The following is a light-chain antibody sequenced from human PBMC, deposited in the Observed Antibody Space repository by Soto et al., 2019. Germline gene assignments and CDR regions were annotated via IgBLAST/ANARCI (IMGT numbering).Light chain of an antibody. CDR1: QSVSSSY. CDR3: QQYGSSPWT. V-gene: IGKV3-20*01. J-gene: IGKJ1*01. Sequence: EIVMTQTPANLSVSPGERSTLSCRASQSVSSSYLAWYRQNAGQATRLLIYGASSRATGIPDRFSGSGSGTDVTLTISRLEPEDVAVYYCQQYGSSPWTFGQGTK. CDR2: GAS.